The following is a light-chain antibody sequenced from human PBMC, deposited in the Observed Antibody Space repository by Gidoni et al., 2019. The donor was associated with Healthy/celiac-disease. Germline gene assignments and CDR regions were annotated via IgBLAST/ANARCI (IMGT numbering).Light chain of an antibody. J-gene: IGKJ4*01. Sequence: DIQMTQSPSSLSASVGDRVTITCQASQDISNYLNWYQQKPGKAPKLLIYDASNLETGVPSRFSGSGSGTDFTFTNSSLQPEDIATYYCQQYDNLPLTFXGXTKVEIK. V-gene: IGKV1-33*01. CDR3: QQYDNLPLT. CDR2: DAS. CDR1: QDISNY.